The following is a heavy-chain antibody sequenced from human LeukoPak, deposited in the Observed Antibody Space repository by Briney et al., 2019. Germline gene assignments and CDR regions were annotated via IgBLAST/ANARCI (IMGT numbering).Heavy chain of an antibody. Sequence: QTGGSLRLSCAASGFTFSSYGMHWVRQAPGKGLEWVAVIWYDGSNKYYADSVKGRFTISRDNSENTLYLQMNSLRAEDTAVYYCAREAFSSSWYSGWFDPWGQGTLVTVSS. CDR2: IWYDGSNK. CDR3: AREAFSSSWYSGWFDP. V-gene: IGHV3-33*01. CDR1: GFTFSSYG. D-gene: IGHD6-13*01. J-gene: IGHJ5*02.